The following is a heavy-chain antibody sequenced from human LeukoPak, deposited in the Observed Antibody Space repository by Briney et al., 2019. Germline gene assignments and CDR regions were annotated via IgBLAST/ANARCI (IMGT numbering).Heavy chain of an antibody. CDR1: GFTFSSYS. J-gene: IGHJ6*03. D-gene: IGHD3-16*01. V-gene: IGHV3-48*01. Sequence: GGSLRLSCAASGFTFSSYSMNWVRQAPGKGLEWVSYISSSSSTIYYADSVKGRFTISRDNAKNSLYLQMNSLRAEDTAVYYCARFGWGAEIYLGVLGKGTTVTVSS. CDR2: ISSSSSTI. CDR3: ARFGWGAEIYLGV.